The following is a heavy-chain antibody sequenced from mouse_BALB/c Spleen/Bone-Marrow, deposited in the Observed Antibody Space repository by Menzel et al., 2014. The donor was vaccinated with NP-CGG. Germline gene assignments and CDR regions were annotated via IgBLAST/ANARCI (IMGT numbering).Heavy chain of an antibody. CDR3: ANYYYGYYFDY. J-gene: IGHJ2*01. D-gene: IGHD1-1*01. V-gene: IGHV14-3*02. CDR2: IDPANGNT. Sequence: EVQLQQSGAELVKPGASVKLSCTASGFNIKDTYMHWVKQRPEQGLERIGRIDPANGNTKYDPKFQDKATMTADTSSNTAYLQLSSLTSEDTAVYYCANYYYGYYFDYWGQGTTLTVSS. CDR1: GFNIKDTY.